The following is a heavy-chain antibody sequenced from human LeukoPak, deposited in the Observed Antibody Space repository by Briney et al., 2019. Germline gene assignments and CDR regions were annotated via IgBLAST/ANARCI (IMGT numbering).Heavy chain of an antibody. D-gene: IGHD2/OR15-2a*01. Sequence: GGSLRLSCAGSGFTFSGAWLSWVRQAPGKGLEWIGRIQGGGTTDYAAPVKGRFTISRDDSKATLYLQMNSLKTEDTAIYYCTTVTHFYLGGQGTLVTVSS. CDR2: IQGGGTT. CDR1: GFTFSGAW. J-gene: IGHJ4*02. V-gene: IGHV3-15*01. CDR3: TTVTHFYL.